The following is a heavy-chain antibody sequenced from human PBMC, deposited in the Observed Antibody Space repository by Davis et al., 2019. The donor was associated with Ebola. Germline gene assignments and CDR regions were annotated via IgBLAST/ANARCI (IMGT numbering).Heavy chain of an antibody. Sequence: GESLKISCAASGFSFSRTDMNWVRQAPGKGLEWVSSISSRSTYIYYADSVKGRFAVSRDNSKSAVYLQMNSLTVEDTAVYFCARDVGPTGDGHFDLWGRGTGVSVSA. J-gene: IGHJ2*01. CDR2: ISSRSTYI. V-gene: IGHV3-21*04. CDR1: GFSFSRTD. CDR3: ARDVGPTGDGHFDL. D-gene: IGHD7-27*01.